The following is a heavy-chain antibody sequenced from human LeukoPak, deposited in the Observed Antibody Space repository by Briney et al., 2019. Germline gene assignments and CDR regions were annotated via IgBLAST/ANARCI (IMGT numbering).Heavy chain of an antibody. CDR3: ARSGQGSSWYDRFDP. CDR1: GGSIHTYY. V-gene: IGHV4-59*13. CDR2: VYYSGTT. D-gene: IGHD6-13*01. Sequence: SETLSLTCSVSGGSIHTYYWTWIRQPPGKGLEWIGNVYYSGTTYYNPSLKSRLTISVDTSKNQFSLKLNSVTAADTAVYYCARSGQGSSWYDRFDPWGQGTLVTVSS. J-gene: IGHJ5*02.